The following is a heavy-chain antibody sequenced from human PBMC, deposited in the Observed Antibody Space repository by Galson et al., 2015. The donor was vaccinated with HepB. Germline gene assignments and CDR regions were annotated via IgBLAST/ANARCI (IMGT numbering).Heavy chain of an antibody. Sequence: SVKVSCKASGYTFTSYGISWVRQAPGQGLEWMGWISAYNGNTNYAQKLQGRVTMTTDTSTSTAYMELRSLRSDDTAMYYCARAGYSNYYYYYSMDVWGKGTTVTVSS. V-gene: IGHV1-18*01. CDR3: ARAGYSNYYYYYSMDV. J-gene: IGHJ6*03. D-gene: IGHD4-11*01. CDR1: GYTFTSYG. CDR2: ISAYNGNT.